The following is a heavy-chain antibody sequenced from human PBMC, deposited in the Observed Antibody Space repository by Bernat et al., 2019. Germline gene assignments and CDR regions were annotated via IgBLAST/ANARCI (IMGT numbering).Heavy chain of an antibody. V-gene: IGHV4-31*03. J-gene: IGHJ4*02. D-gene: IGHD5-18*01. CDR3: ARTYTDYFDY. CDR2: IYYSGSA. Sequence: QVQLQESGPGLVRPSQTLSLTCSVSGGSISSNTYSWSWIRQHPGKGPEWIGYIYYSGSAYYNPSLKSRITISQDTSKNQFSLKLNSVTAADTAVYYCARTYTDYFDYWGQGTLVTVSS. CDR1: GGSISSNTYS.